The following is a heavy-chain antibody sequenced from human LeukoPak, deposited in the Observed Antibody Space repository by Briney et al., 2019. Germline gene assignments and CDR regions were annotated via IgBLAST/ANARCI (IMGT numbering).Heavy chain of an antibody. CDR1: GFTFSSYS. CDR3: ARDLFVVVPAAIPNDAFDI. CDR2: ISSSSSYI. Sequence: GGSLRLSCAASGFTFSSYSMNWVRQAPGKGLEWVSSISSSSSYIYYADSVKGRFTISRDNAKNSLYLQMNGLRAEDTAVYYCARDLFVVVPAAIPNDAFDIWGQGTMVTVSS. V-gene: IGHV3-21*01. J-gene: IGHJ3*02. D-gene: IGHD2-2*01.